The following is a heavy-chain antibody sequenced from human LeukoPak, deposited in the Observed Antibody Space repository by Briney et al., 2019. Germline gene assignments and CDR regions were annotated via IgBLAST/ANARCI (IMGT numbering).Heavy chain of an antibody. D-gene: IGHD3-22*01. V-gene: IGHV4-34*01. CDR1: GGSFSGYY. J-gene: IGHJ6*02. CDR2: INHSGST. CDR3: ARGRPIVGYYYYYGMDV. Sequence: SETLSLTCAVYGGSFSGYYWSWIRQPPGKGLEWVGEINHSGSTNYNPSLKSRVTISVDTSKNQFPLKLSSVTAADTAVYYCARGRPIVGYYYYYGMDVWGQGTTVTVSS.